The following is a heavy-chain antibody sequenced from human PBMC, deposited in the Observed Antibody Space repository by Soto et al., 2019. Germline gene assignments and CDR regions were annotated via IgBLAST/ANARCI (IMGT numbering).Heavy chain of an antibody. CDR3: SRAHDIWTGWKFTF. J-gene: IGHJ4*02. CDR2: ISGYNGNI. D-gene: IGHD3-9*01. Sequence: QVRLVQSGAEVKKPGASVKVSCKPYGYDFTNYGINWVRQAPGQGLEWMGWISGYNGNIVYAQNFRGRATLTTATSTGSGYMELSSLRSEDPAVYSCSRAHDIWTGWKFTFWGQGTLVSVSS. CDR1: GYDFTNYG. V-gene: IGHV1-18*01.